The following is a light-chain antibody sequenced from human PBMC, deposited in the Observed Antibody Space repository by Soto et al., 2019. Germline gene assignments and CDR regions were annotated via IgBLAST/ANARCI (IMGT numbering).Light chain of an antibody. CDR1: KLGDKY. CDR2: QDS. J-gene: IGLJ1*01. CDR3: QAWDSTLYV. V-gene: IGLV3-1*01. Sequence: SYELTQPPSVSVSPGQTASITCSGDKLGDKYACWYQQKPGQSPVLVIYQDSKRPSGIPERFSGSNSGNTATLTISGTQAMDEADYYCQAWDSTLYVFGIGTKLTVL.